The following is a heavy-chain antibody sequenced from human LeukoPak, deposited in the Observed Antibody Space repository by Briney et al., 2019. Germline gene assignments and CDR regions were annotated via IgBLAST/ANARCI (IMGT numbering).Heavy chain of an antibody. D-gene: IGHD3-16*02. V-gene: IGHV3-23*01. CDR3: ARDQGYDYVWGSNRYGY. J-gene: IGHJ4*02. CDR2: ISGGGGST. Sequence: GGSLRLSCAASGFTFNSYAMSWVRQAPGKGLEWVSAISGGGGSTYYADFVKGRFTISRDNSKNTLSLQMNSLRVEDTAVYYCARDQGYDYVWGSNRYGYWGQGTLVTVSS. CDR1: GFTFNSYA.